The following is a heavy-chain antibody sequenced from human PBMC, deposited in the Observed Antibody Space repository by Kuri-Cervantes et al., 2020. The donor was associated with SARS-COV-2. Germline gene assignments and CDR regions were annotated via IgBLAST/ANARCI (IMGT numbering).Heavy chain of an antibody. Sequence: GGSLRLSCAASGFTFSSYAMHWVRQAPGKGLEWVAVISYDGSNKYYADSVKGRFTISRDNAKNSLYLQMSSLRAEDTAVYYCAREGLVTAYYYYMDVWGKGTTVTVSS. D-gene: IGHD5-18*01. V-gene: IGHV3-30-3*01. CDR2: ISYDGSNK. CDR1: GFTFSSYA. CDR3: AREGLVTAYYYYMDV. J-gene: IGHJ6*03.